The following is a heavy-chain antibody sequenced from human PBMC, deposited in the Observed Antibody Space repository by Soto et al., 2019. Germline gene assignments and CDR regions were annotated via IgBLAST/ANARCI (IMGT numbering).Heavy chain of an antibody. CDR1: GFTFSSYA. Sequence: GGSLRLSCAASGFTFSSYAMSWVRQAPGKGLEWVSAISGSGGSTYYADSVKGRFTISRDNSKNTLYLQMNSLRAEDTAVYYCAKCDPGSSSSDYGYYYGMDVWGQGTTVTVSS. CDR3: AKCDPGSSSSDYGYYYGMDV. D-gene: IGHD6-6*01. J-gene: IGHJ6*02. CDR2: ISGSGGST. V-gene: IGHV3-23*01.